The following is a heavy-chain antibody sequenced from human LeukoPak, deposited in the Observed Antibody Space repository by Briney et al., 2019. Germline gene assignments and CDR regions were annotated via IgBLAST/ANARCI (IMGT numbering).Heavy chain of an antibody. V-gene: IGHV1-69*05. D-gene: IGHD5-18*01. CDR3: ARCRIVLIDTAMVNDYFDY. CDR1: GGTFSSYA. Sequence: GASVKVSCKASGGTFSSYAISWVRQAPGQGLEWMGRIIPIFGTANYAQKFQGRVTITTDESTSTAYMELSSLRSEDTAVYYCARCRIVLIDTAMVNDYFDYWGQGTLVTVSS. CDR2: IIPIFGTA. J-gene: IGHJ4*02.